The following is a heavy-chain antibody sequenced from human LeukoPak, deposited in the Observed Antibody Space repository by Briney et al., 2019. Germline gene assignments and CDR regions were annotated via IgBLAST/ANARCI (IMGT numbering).Heavy chain of an antibody. D-gene: IGHD1-1*01. V-gene: IGHV4-30-4*01. CDR1: GGSIRSGDYY. J-gene: IGHJ4*02. CDR3: VRVTLTGTTGRGYFGY. Sequence: SQTLSLTCSVSGGSIRSGDYYWTWIRQPPGKGLEWIGYIFYSGSTDHNPSLRSRLTISVDMSKNQFSLNLTSVTAADTAVYYCVRVTLTGTTGRGYFGYWGQGTLVTVSS. CDR2: IFYSGST.